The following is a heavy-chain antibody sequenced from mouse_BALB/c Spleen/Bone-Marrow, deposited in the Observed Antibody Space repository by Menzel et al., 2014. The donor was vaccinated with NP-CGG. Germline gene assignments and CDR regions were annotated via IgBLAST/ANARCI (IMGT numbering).Heavy chain of an antibody. D-gene: IGHD6-2*01. CDR3: AGEGGLVPGYFDY. CDR1: GYSFTGYY. CDR2: INPYNGAT. Sequence: VQLQQSGPELVKPGASVKISCKASGYSFTGYYMHWVKQSHVKSLEWIGRINPYNGATSYNQNFKDKASLTIDKSSSTAYMEVHSLTAEDSAVYYCAGEGGLVPGYFDYWGQGTTLTVSS. V-gene: IGHV1-31*01. J-gene: IGHJ2*01.